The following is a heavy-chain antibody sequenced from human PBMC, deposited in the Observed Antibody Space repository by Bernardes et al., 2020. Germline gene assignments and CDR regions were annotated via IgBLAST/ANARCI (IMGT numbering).Heavy chain of an antibody. CDR3: ARDSRGCSSTSCYSLFDY. J-gene: IGHJ4*02. V-gene: IGHV3-7*03. Sequence: GGSLRRSCAASGFTFSSYWMSWVRQAPGKGLEWVANIKQDGSEKYYVDSVKGRFTISRDNAKNSLYLQMNSLRAEDTAVYYCARDSRGCSSTSCYSLFDYWGQGTLVTVSS. CDR1: GFTFSSYW. CDR2: IKQDGSEK. D-gene: IGHD2-2*01.